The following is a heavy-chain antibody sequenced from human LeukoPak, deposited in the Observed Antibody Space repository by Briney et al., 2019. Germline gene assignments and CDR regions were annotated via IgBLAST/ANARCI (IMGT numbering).Heavy chain of an antibody. D-gene: IGHD5-18*01. CDR2: IKEDGSAT. J-gene: IGHJ4*02. CDR1: GVTFRNYY. CDR3: ARYSPGYLAYDS. V-gene: IGHV3-7*04. Sequence: GGSLRLSCAASGVTFRNYYVTWVRQAPGKGPEWVANIKEDGSATYYVDSVKGRFTISRDNAKKSLYLQMNSLRAEDTAVYNCARYSPGYLAYDSWGQGTLVTVSS.